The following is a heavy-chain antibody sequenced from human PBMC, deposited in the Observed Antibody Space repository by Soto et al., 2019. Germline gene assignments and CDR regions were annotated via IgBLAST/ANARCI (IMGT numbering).Heavy chain of an antibody. Sequence: SETLALTCAVSGGSINTATHSWSWIRQPPGKGLEWIGYIYHSGSTYYNPSVKSRVTISIDKSNNQFSLRLSSVTAADTAVYYCARGGGVTTTGDDYWGQGILVTVSS. V-gene: IGHV4-30-2*01. D-gene: IGHD4-4*01. CDR1: GGSINTATHS. CDR3: ARGGGVTTTGDDY. CDR2: IYHSGST. J-gene: IGHJ4*02.